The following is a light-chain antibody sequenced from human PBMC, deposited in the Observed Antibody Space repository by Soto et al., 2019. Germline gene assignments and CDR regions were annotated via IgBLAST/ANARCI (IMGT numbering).Light chain of an antibody. J-gene: IGKJ4*01. CDR1: QSISSY. CDR3: QQYDSYPLT. Sequence: DIQMTPSPSSLSASVGDRVTITCRASQSISSYLNWYQQKPGKAPKLLIYAASSLQSGVPSRFSGSGSGTEFTLTISSLQPEDFATYYCQQYDSYPLTFGGGTKVDIK. CDR2: AAS. V-gene: IGKV1-39*01.